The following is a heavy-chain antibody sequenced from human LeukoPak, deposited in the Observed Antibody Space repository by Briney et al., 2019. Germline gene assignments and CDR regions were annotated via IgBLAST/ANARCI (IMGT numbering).Heavy chain of an antibody. V-gene: IGHV4-34*01. D-gene: IGHD5-12*01. J-gene: IGHJ5*02. Sequence: PSETLSLTCAVYGGSFSGYYWSWIRQPPGKGLEWIGEINHSGSTNYNPSLKSRVTISVDTSKSQFSLKLSSVTAADTAVYYCASGGYDLHGWFDPWGQGTLVTVSS. CDR1: GGSFSGYY. CDR2: INHSGST. CDR3: ASGGYDLHGWFDP.